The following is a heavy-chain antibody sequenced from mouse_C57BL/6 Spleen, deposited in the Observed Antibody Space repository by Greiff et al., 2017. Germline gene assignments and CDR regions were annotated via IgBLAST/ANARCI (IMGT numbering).Heavy chain of an antibody. CDR1: GYTFTSYW. Sequence: VQLQQPGAELVKPGASVKLSCKASGYTFTSYWMQWVKQRPGQGLEWIGEIDPSDSYTNYNQKFKGKATLTVDTSSSTAYMQLSSLTSEDSAVYYCARGGNPDYWGQGTTLTVSS. V-gene: IGHV1-50*01. J-gene: IGHJ2*01. D-gene: IGHD2-1*01. CDR3: ARGGNPDY. CDR2: IDPSDSYT.